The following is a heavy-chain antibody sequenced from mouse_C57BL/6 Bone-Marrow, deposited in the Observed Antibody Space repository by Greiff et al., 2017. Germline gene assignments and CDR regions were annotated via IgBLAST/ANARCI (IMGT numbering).Heavy chain of an antibody. Sequence: QVHVKQPGAELVKPGASVKLSCKASGYTFTSYWMQWVKQRPGQGLEWIGEIDPSDSYTNYNQKFKGKATLTVDTSSSTAYMQLSSLTSEDSAVYYCARGLGPYYAMDYWGQGTSVTVSS. CDR2: IDPSDSYT. D-gene: IGHD4-1*01. CDR3: ARGLGPYYAMDY. J-gene: IGHJ4*01. CDR1: GYTFTSYW. V-gene: IGHV1-50*01.